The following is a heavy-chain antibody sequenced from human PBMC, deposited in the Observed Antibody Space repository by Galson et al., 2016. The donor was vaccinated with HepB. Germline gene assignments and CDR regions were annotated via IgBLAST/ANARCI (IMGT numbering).Heavy chain of an antibody. CDR3: VFGDHAVAYYFDS. J-gene: IGHJ4*02. CDR2: VHYSGTT. V-gene: IGHV4-39*01. CDR1: SGSISRSGYY. D-gene: IGHD3-16*01. Sequence: SETLSLTCSVSSGSISRSGYYWGWIRQPPGKGLEWIASVHYSGTTYYNPSLKSRVTVSVDTARDPPSLRLTSVTAADTGVYFCVFGDHAVAYYFDSWGQGALVTVSA.